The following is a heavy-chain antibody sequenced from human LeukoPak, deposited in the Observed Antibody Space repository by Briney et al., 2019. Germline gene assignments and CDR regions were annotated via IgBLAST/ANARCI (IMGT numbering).Heavy chain of an antibody. J-gene: IGHJ4*02. Sequence: SETLSLTCTVSGYSVSRDFWSWIRQSPGKGLECIGNIYYTGTINYNPSLTSRVTISVDTSKNQFSLKLTSVTAADTGVYYCARIGFGEPYHFESWGQGTLVTVSS. D-gene: IGHD3-10*01. CDR3: ARIGFGEPYHFES. V-gene: IGHV4-59*02. CDR1: GYSVSRDF. CDR2: IYYTGTI.